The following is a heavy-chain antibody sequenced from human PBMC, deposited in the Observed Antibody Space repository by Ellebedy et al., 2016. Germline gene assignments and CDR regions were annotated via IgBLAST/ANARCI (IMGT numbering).Heavy chain of an antibody. V-gene: IGHV1-18*01. D-gene: IGHD3-22*01. CDR2: ISAYNGIT. CDR3: ARPSDYYDSSGYYYTPYYFDY. CDR1: GYTFTSYG. Sequence: ASVKVSCKASGYTFTSYGISWVRQAPGQGLEWMGWISAYNGITNYAQKLQGRVTMTTDTSTSTAYMELRSLRSDDTAVYYCARPSDYYDSSGYYYTPYYFDYWGQGTLVTVSS. J-gene: IGHJ4*02.